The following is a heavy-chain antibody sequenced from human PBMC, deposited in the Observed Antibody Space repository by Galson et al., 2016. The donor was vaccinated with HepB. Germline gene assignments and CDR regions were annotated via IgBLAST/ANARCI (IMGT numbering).Heavy chain of an antibody. CDR1: GFTFNAYA. D-gene: IGHD4-17*01. V-gene: IGHV3-23*01. J-gene: IGHJ6*02. CDR2: ITPSGVGT. Sequence: LRLSCAASGFTFNAYAMSWVRPSPGKGLEWVSAITPSGVGTFYTAYVKGRFTISRDNSNKQLYLQLNSLRPEDTAMYYCSKGKGADYRDQYFYYYGMDVWGHGTTVTVSS. CDR3: SKGKGADYRDQYFYYYGMDV.